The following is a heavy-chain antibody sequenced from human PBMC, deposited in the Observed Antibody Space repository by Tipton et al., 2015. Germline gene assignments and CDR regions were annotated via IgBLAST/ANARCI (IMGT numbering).Heavy chain of an antibody. J-gene: IGHJ4*02. D-gene: IGHD6-19*01. CDR3: AKVAFASTTGWYDY. V-gene: IGHV3-23*01. Sequence: SLRLSCAASGFTFSSYAMSWVRQAPGKGLEWVSTISGSGGSTYYADSVKGRFTISRDNSRNTLYLQVKSLRAEGTAVYYCAKVAFASTTGWYDYWGQGTLVTVSS. CDR1: GFTFSSYA. CDR2: ISGSGGST.